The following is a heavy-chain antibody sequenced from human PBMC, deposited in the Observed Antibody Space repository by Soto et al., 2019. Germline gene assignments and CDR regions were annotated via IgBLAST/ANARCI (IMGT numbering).Heavy chain of an antibody. J-gene: IGHJ4*02. CDR3: ARAGVHDGFDY. V-gene: IGHV4-30-2*01. CDR1: GGSISSGGYS. CDR2: IYHSGST. Sequence: PSETLSLTCAVSGGSISSGGYSWSWIRQPPGKGLEWIGYIYHSGSTYYNPSLKSRVTISVDRSKNQFSLKLSSVTAADTAVYYCARAGVHDGFDYWGQGTLVTVSS. D-gene: IGHD2-8*01.